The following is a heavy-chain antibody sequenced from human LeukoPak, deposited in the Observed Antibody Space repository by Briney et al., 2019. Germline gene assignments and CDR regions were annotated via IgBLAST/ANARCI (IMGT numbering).Heavy chain of an antibody. V-gene: IGHV3-7*01. CDR3: AREDGYCSGGNCYSYFDS. D-gene: IGHD2-15*01. Sequence: GGSLRLSCVVSGFTFNRCWMNWVRQAPGKGLEWVAYIKKTGSETYYVDSVKGRFTITRDNARNSLFLQMNSLRAEDTAVYYCAREDGYCSGGNCYSYFDSWGQGALVTVSS. CDR1: GFTFNRCW. J-gene: IGHJ4*02. CDR2: IKKTGSET.